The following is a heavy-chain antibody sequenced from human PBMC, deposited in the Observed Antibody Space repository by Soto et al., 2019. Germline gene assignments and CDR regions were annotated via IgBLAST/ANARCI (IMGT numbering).Heavy chain of an antibody. CDR2: INANDGST. J-gene: IGHJ5*02. Sequence: ASVKVSCKASGYTFTSYYMHWVRQAPGQGLEWMGIINANDGSTSYAQKLQGRVTMTTDTSTSTAYMELRSLRSDDTAVYYCARDPRLKIAARVGVDWFDPWGQGTLVTVSS. V-gene: IGHV1-46*01. CDR1: GYTFTSYY. CDR3: ARDPRLKIAARVGVDWFDP. D-gene: IGHD6-6*01.